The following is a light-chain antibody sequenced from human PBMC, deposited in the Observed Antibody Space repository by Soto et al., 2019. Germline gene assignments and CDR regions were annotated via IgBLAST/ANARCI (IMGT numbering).Light chain of an antibody. Sequence: EVVLTQSPATLSLSPGERASLSCRASQSVSSYLAWYQQKPGQAPRLLIYGAPSRATGIPDRFSGSGSGTDFTLTISRLEPEDFAVYYCQQYGSSPPTFGQGTKVDIK. CDR3: QQYGSSPPT. CDR2: GAP. CDR1: QSVSSY. V-gene: IGKV3-20*01. J-gene: IGKJ1*01.